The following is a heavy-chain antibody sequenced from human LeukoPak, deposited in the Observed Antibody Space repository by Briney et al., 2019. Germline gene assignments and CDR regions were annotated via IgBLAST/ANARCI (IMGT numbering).Heavy chain of an antibody. V-gene: IGHV3-9*01. J-gene: IGHJ5*02. D-gene: IGHD6-13*01. CDR2: ISWNSGTI. Sequence: PGRSLRLSCAASGFTFDDYAMHWVRQAPGKGLEWVSGISWNSGTIVYADSVKGRFTISRDNAKNSLYLQMNSLRAEDTAVYYCARDRSNIAAADGWFDPWGQGTLVTVSS. CDR3: ARDRSNIAAADGWFDP. CDR1: GFTFDDYA.